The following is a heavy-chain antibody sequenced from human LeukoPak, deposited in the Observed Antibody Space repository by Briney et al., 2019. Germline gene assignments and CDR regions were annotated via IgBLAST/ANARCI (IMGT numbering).Heavy chain of an antibody. J-gene: IGHJ6*03. Sequence: SETLSLTCTVSGGSISSSSYYWGWIRHPPGKGLEWIGSLYYSGSTYYNPSLKSRVTISVDTSKKQFSLKLTSVTAADTAVYYCARDMKGAYCSGGSCYSGDYYYMDVWGKETTVTVSS. CDR1: GGSISSSSYY. V-gene: IGHV4-39*07. CDR3: ARDMKGAYCSGGSCYSGDYYYMDV. CDR2: LYYSGST. D-gene: IGHD2-15*01.